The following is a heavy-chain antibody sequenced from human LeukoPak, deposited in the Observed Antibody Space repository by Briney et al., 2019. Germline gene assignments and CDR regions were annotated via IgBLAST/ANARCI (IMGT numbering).Heavy chain of an antibody. CDR3: ATRRYVWGSYRPFDP. D-gene: IGHD3-16*02. CDR1: GGSFSGYY. J-gene: IGHJ5*02. Sequence: SETLSLTCAVYGGSFSGYYWSWIRQPPGKGLDWIGEINHSGSTNYNPSLKSRVTISVDTSKNQFSLKLSSVTAADTAVYYCATRRYVWGSYRPFDPWGQGTLVTVSS. V-gene: IGHV4-34*01. CDR2: INHSGST.